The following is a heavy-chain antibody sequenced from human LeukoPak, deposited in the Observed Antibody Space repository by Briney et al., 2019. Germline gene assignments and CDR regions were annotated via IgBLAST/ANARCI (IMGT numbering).Heavy chain of an antibody. D-gene: IGHD3-16*02. V-gene: IGHV3-53*01. CDR1: GGSISSSSYY. CDR3: ASRLGELSSPFTFDI. Sequence: ETLSLTCTVSGGSISSSSYYWGWVRQAPGKGLEWVSVIYSGGSTYYADSVKGRFTISRDNSKNTLYLQMNSLRAEDTAVYYCASRLGELSSPFTFDIWGQGTMVTVSS. J-gene: IGHJ3*02. CDR2: IYSGGST.